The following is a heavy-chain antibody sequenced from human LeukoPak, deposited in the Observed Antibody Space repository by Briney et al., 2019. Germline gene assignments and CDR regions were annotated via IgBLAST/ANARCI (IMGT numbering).Heavy chain of an antibody. Sequence: GESLKISCKGSGYSFRDYWIGWVRQMLGKGPELMGLIFPDDSETKYSPSFQGQVTISVDKSISTAYVQWSSLKASDTAIYYCARYGLQGCSTNCYRSFYYYGMDVWGQGTAVTVSS. J-gene: IGHJ6*02. V-gene: IGHV5-51*01. CDR3: ARYGLQGCSTNCYRSFYYYGMDV. D-gene: IGHD2-2*02. CDR2: IFPDDSET. CDR1: GYSFRDYW.